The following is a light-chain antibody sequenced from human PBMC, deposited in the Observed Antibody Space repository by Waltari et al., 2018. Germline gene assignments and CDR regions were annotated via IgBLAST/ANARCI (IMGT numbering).Light chain of an antibody. CDR3: QSYDSSLSGSV. CDR1: TSNIGAGYD. V-gene: IGLV1-40*01. Sequence: QSMLTQPPSVSGAPGRTVTISCTGNTSNIGAGYDVHWYQQFPGTAPKLLLYRTNNRPSGFPERFSGSKSGTSASLAITGLRTEDEADYYCQSYDSSLSGSVFGGGTKLTVL. J-gene: IGLJ2*01. CDR2: RTN.